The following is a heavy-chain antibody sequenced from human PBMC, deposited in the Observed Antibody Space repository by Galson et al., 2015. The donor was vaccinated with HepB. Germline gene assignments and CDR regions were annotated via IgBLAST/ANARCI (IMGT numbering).Heavy chain of an antibody. CDR1: GFTFSSYA. D-gene: IGHD3-3*01. J-gene: IGHJ6*02. Sequence: SLRLSCAASGFTFSSYAMHWVRQAPGKGLEWVAVISYDGSNKYYADSVKGRFTISRDNSKNTLCLQMNSLRAEDTAVYYCARGLWRLGSSSGMDVWGQGTTVTVSS. V-gene: IGHV3-30-3*01. CDR3: ARGLWRLGSSSGMDV. CDR2: ISYDGSNK.